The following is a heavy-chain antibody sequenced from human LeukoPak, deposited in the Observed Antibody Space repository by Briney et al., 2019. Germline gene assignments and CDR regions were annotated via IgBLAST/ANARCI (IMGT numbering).Heavy chain of an antibody. CDR2: ISSRSSTI. CDR1: GFTFNNYN. Sequence: PGGSLRLSCAASGFTFNNYNMNWVRQAPGKGLEWLSYISSRSSTIYYAESVKGRFTISRDNSKNTVYLQMNSLTAEDTAVYYCARESSGGFDNWAQGTLVTVSS. D-gene: IGHD3-3*01. CDR3: ARESSGGFDN. V-gene: IGHV3-48*01. J-gene: IGHJ4*02.